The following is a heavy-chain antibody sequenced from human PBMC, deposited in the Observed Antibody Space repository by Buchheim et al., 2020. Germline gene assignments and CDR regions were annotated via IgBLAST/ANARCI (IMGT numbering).Heavy chain of an antibody. CDR1: GFIFSHYS. CDR3: ARDMLDTTNFFTYGMDV. V-gene: IGHV3-21*01. D-gene: IGHD3/OR15-3a*01. CDR2: ISSAGDHR. Sequence: EVQLVETGGGLVKPGGSLRLDCTVSGFIFSHYSMNWVRQAPGKGLEWVSSISSAGDHRHYANSVKGRFSISRDNAENSLSLQMDSLEVADTAIYYCARDMLDTTNFFTYGMDVWGQGTT. J-gene: IGHJ6*02.